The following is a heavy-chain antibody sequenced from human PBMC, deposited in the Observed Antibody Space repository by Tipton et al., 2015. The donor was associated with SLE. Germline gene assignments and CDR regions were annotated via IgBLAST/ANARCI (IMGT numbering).Heavy chain of an antibody. Sequence: TLSLTCAVYGGSFSGYYWTWIRRPPGKGLEWIGEISLGGSTNYNPSLKSRATISVDTSKKQFSLKLSSVTAADTAVYYCVRGHPHIVVVIGGGWFDPWGQGTLVTVSS. CDR2: ISLGGST. J-gene: IGHJ5*02. CDR3: VRGHPHIVVVIGGGWFDP. CDR1: GGSFSGYY. D-gene: IGHD2-21*01. V-gene: IGHV4-34*01.